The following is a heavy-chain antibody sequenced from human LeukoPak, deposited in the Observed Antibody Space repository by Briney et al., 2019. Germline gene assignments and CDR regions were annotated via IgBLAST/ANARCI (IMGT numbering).Heavy chain of an antibody. J-gene: IGHJ4*02. Sequence: PSETLSLTCAVYGGSFSGYYWSWIRQPPGKGLEWIGEINHSGSTNYNPSLKSRVTISVDTSKNQFSLKLSSVTAADTAVYYCARGRNEAAGDFDYWGQGTLVTVSS. CDR2: INHSGST. D-gene: IGHD6-19*01. V-gene: IGHV4-34*01. CDR1: GGSFSGYY. CDR3: ARGRNEAAGDFDY.